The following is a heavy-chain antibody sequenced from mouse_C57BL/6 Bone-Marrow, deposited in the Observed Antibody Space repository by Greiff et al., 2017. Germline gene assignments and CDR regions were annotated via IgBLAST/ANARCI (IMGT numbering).Heavy chain of an antibody. CDR2: IDPADSET. J-gene: IGHJ2*01. CDR3: SRAGSPYYFDY. V-gene: IGHV1-52*01. Sequence: QVQLQQPGAELVRPGSSVKLSCKASGYTFTSYWMHWVKQRPIQGLEWIGNIDPADSETHYNQKFKDKATVTVDKSSSTAYMQLSSRTSEDSAVYYCSRAGSPYYFDYWGQGTTLTGSS. D-gene: IGHD1-1*01. CDR1: GYTFTSYW.